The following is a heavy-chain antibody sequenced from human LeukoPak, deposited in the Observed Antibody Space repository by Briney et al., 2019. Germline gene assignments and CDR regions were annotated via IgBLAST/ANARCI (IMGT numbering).Heavy chain of an antibody. D-gene: IGHD2-2*01. CDR3: ARYCTSTTCILRGFDY. Sequence: PSETLSLTCSVSGYSFTSGHYWGWIRQPPGKGLEWIANIYHTGSAHYNPSIKSRVTISVDTSKNQFSLKLSSVTAADTAVYYCARYCTSTTCILRGFDYWGQGTLVTVSS. CDR2: IYHTGSA. V-gene: IGHV4-38-2*01. J-gene: IGHJ4*02. CDR1: GYSFTSGHY.